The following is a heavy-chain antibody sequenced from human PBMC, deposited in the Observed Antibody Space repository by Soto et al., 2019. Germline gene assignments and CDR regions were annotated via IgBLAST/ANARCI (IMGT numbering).Heavy chain of an antibody. D-gene: IGHD6-6*01. CDR1: GYTFTSYG. J-gene: IGHJ3*02. CDR3: ASVPIAARRGDAFDI. Sequence: GASVKVSCKASGYTFTSYGISWVRQAPGQGLEWMGWISAYNGNTNYAQKLQGGVTMTTDTSTSTAYMELRSLRSDDTAVYYCASVPIAARRGDAFDIWGQGTMVTVSS. CDR2: ISAYNGNT. V-gene: IGHV1-18*01.